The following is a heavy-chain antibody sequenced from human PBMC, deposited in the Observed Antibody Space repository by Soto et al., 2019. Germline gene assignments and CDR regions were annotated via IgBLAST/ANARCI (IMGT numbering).Heavy chain of an antibody. J-gene: IGHJ4*02. CDR1: GGSISSGGYY. D-gene: IGHD5-18*01. CDR2: IYYSGST. Sequence: SETLSLTCTVSGGSISSGGYYWSWIRQHPGKGLEWIGYIYYSGSTYYNPSLKSRVTISVDASKNQFSLKLSSVTAADTAVYYCARGDTAMAILYFDYWGQGTRVTAPQ. CDR3: ARGDTAMAILYFDY. V-gene: IGHV4-31*03.